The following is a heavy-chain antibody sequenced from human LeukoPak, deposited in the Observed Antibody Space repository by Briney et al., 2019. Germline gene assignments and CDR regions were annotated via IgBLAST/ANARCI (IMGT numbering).Heavy chain of an antibody. CDR3: ARGAQSGGYPGPFDI. CDR1: GFTFSGYA. CDR2: IWFDGSNT. Sequence: PGTSLRLSCTPSGFTFSGYAMHWVRQAPGKGLGWVAVIWFDGSNTYYADSVKGRFTISRDNSKNTLYLQMNSLRAEDTAVYYCARGAQSGGYPGPFDIWGQGTMVTVSS. D-gene: IGHD1-26*01. V-gene: IGHV3-33*01. J-gene: IGHJ3*02.